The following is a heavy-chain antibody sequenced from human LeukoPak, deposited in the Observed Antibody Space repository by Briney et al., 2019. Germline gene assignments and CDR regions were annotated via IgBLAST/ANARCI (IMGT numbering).Heavy chain of an antibody. CDR2: IYSGGST. Sequence: PGGSLRLSCAASGFTVSSNYMSWVRQAPGKGLEWVSVIYSGGSTYYADSVKGRFTISRDNSKNTLYLQMNSLRAEDTAVYYCARVRLDSNLYFDYWGQGTLVTVSS. CDR1: GFTVSSNY. V-gene: IGHV3-53*01. D-gene: IGHD4-11*01. J-gene: IGHJ4*02. CDR3: ARVRLDSNLYFDY.